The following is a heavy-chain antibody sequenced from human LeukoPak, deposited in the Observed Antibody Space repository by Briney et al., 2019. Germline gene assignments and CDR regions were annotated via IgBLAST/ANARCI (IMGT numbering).Heavy chain of an antibody. V-gene: IGHV5-10-1*01. D-gene: IGHD2-15*01. Sequence: THGESLKISCKASGYTFSIYWISWVRQMPGKGLEWMGRIDPSDSYTNYSPSFQGHVTISVDKSINTAYLQWSSLTASDTAMYYCARWGLYCSGGNCYRVFDYWGQGTLVTVSS. CDR3: ARWGLYCSGGNCYRVFDY. CDR1: GYTFSIYW. CDR2: IDPSDSYT. J-gene: IGHJ4*02.